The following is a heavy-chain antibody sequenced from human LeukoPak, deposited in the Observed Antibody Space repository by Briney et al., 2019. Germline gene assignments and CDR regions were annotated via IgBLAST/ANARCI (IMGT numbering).Heavy chain of an antibody. CDR2: LYSGSDT. CDR1: GFTVSTKY. V-gene: IGHV3-53*01. Sequence: PGGSLTLSCAASGFTVSTKYMNWVRQAAGKGLEWVSILYSGSDTYYADSVKGRFTISRDSSKNTLFLHMNSLRAEDTAVYYCARVGDHFHWYLDLWGRGTLVTVSS. D-gene: IGHD5-24*01. CDR3: ARVGDHFHWYLDL. J-gene: IGHJ2*01.